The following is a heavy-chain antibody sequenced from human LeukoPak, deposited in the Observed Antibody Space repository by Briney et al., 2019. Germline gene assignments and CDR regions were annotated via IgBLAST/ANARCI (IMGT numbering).Heavy chain of an antibody. J-gene: IGHJ4*02. CDR3: ARTSYYYDSSGYY. V-gene: IGHV4-39*01. Sequence: SETLSLTCTVSGGSISSSSYYWGWIRQPSGKGLEWIGSIYYSGSTYYNPSLKSRVTISVDTSKNQFSLKLSSVTAADTAVYYCARTSYYYDSSGYYCGQGTLVTVSS. D-gene: IGHD3-22*01. CDR2: IYYSGST. CDR1: GGSISSSSYY.